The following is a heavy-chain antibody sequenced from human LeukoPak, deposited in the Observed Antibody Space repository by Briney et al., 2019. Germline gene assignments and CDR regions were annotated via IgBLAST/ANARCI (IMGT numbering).Heavy chain of an antibody. J-gene: IGHJ5*02. CDR3: ARPTVSCGYSGNWFDP. CDR1: GYXFTGYY. D-gene: IGHD3-22*01. CDR2: INPNSGAT. V-gene: IGHV1-2*02. Sequence: ASVKVSCKASGYXFTGYYIHWVRQAPGQGLEWMGWINPNSGATYYAHKFQGRVTMTRDTSISTAYMELGRLRSDDTAVYYCARPTVSCGYSGNWFDPWGQGTLVTVSS.